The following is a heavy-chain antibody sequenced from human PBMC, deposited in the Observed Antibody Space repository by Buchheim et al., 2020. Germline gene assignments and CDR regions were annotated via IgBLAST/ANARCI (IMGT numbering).Heavy chain of an antibody. CDR2: IYYTGST. D-gene: IGHD3-16*01. J-gene: IGHJ6*02. V-gene: IGHV4-59*08. CDR1: SGSISNYY. Sequence: QVQLQESGPGLVKPSETLSLTCTVSSGSISNYYWSWIRQTPGKGLEWIGYIYYTGSTNYNPSLTSRVTISVDTSKNQFSLRLSSVTAADTAVYYCAIWGYGMDVWGQGTT. CDR3: AIWGYGMDV.